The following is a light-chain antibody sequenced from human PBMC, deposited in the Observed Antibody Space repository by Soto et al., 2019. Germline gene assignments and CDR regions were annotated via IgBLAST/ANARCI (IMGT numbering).Light chain of an antibody. CDR1: ALPKQY. CDR3: QSAHSSGTYVV. Sequence: SYELTRPPSMSLSPGQTARITCSGDALPKQYAYWYQKKPGQAPVLVIYKDTERPSGIPERFSGSSSGTAVTLTINGIQAEDEADYYCQSAHSSGTYVVFGGGTKLTVL. CDR2: KDT. V-gene: IGLV3-25*03. J-gene: IGLJ2*01.